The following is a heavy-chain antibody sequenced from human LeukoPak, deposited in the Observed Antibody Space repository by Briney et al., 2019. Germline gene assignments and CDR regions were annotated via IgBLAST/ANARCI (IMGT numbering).Heavy chain of an antibody. D-gene: IGHD1-1*01. Sequence: GRSLRLSCAASGFTFSNFGMHWVRQAPGKGLERVAVISNDGSNKYYADSVKGRFTISRDNAKNSLYLQMNSLRAEDTALYYCANLGDWNEDYWGQGTLVTVSS. CDR1: GFTFSNFG. CDR3: ANLGDWNEDY. J-gene: IGHJ4*02. V-gene: IGHV3-30*18. CDR2: ISNDGSNK.